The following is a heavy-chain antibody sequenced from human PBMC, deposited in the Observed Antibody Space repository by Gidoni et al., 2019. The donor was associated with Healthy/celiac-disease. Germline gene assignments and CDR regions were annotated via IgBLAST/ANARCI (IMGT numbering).Heavy chain of an antibody. V-gene: IGHV4-39*01. CDR1: GGSISSSSYY. CDR2: IYYSGST. CDR3: ARSVIVVVPAAILGWFDP. Sequence: QLQLQESGPGLVKPSETLSLTCTVSGGSISSSSYYWGCIRQPPGKGLDCIGSIYYSGSTYYNPSLKSRVTIAVDTSKNQFSLKLSSVTAADTAVYYCARSVIVVVPAAILGWFDPWGQGTLVTVSS. D-gene: IGHD2-2*02. J-gene: IGHJ5*02.